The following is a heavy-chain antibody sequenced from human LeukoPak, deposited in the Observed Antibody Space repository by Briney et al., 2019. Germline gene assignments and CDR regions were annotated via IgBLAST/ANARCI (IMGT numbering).Heavy chain of an antibody. V-gene: IGHV4-59*01. D-gene: IGHD2-8*01. CDR1: GGSISTYY. Sequence: SETLSLTCTVSGGSISTYYWSWIRQPPGKGLEWIGYIYYSGSTNYSPSLQSRVTMSVDTSKNQFSLRTNSVTAADTAVYYCARSGTKTNGFDHWGQGTLVTVSS. J-gene: IGHJ4*02. CDR3: ARSGTKTNGFDH. CDR2: IYYSGST.